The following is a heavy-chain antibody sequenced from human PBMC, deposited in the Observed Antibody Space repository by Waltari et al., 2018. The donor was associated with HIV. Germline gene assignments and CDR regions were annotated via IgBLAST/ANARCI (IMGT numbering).Heavy chain of an antibody. V-gene: IGHV1-2*02. CDR2: INPDNGGT. D-gene: IGHD2-15*01. Sequence: QVQLVQSGAEVKKPGASVKISCKASGYTFTGYYMHWVRQAPGKGLEGMGWINPDNGGTKYAEKLQGRVTMTRDTSIITAYMELSSLRSDDTAVYYCARDICNGGSCYSYYFDYWGQGTLVTVSS. CDR3: ARDICNGGSCYSYYFDY. J-gene: IGHJ4*02. CDR1: GYTFTGYY.